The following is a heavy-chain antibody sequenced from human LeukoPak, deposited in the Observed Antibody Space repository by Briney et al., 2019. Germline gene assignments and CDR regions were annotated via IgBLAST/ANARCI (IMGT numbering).Heavy chain of an antibody. V-gene: IGHV3-23*01. Sequence: SGGSLRLSCAASGFTFSSYAMSWVRQAPGKGLEWVSAISGSGGSTYYADSVKGRFTISRDNSKNTLYLQMNSLRPEDMAFYYCTRRFSAWAFDIWGQGTMVTVSS. J-gene: IGHJ3*02. D-gene: IGHD3-16*01. CDR1: GFTFSSYA. CDR3: TRRFSAWAFDI. CDR2: ISGSGGST.